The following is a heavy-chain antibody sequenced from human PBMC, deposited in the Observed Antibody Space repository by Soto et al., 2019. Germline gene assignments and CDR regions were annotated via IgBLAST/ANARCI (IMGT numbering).Heavy chain of an antibody. CDR1: GGAFSNSV. CDR3: AREFMTTVTYFDY. Sequence: SVKVSCKASGGAFSNSVISWVRQAPGQGLEWMGGIIPIFGTANYAQKFQGRVTIIADESTSTAYMELTSLRSEDTAVYYCAREFMTTVTYFDYWGQGALVTVSS. J-gene: IGHJ4*02. CDR2: IIPIFGTA. V-gene: IGHV1-69*13. D-gene: IGHD4-17*01.